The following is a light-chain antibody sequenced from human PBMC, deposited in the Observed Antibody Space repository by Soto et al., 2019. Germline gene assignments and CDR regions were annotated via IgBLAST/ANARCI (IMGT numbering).Light chain of an antibody. V-gene: IGLV2-14*01. J-gene: IGLJ3*02. CDR3: SSYTSSSTRV. CDR2: EVS. CDR1: SSDVGGYNY. Sequence: QSALTQPASVSGSPGQSITISCTGTSSDVGGYNYVSWYQQHPGTAPKLMIYEVSNRPSGVSNRFSGSKSGNTASLTISGLHAEDEADYYCSSYTSSSTRVFGGGTQLTVL.